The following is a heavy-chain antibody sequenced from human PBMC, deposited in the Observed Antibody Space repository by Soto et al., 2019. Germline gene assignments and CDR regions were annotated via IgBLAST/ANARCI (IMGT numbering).Heavy chain of an antibody. D-gene: IGHD6-13*01. V-gene: IGHV1-2*02. Sequence: GASVKVSCKASGYTFTGYYMHWVRQAPGQGLEWMGWINPNSGGTNYAQKFQGRVTMTRDTSISTAYMELSRLRSDDTAVYYCARVSSWYSNWFDPWGQGTLVTVSS. CDR2: INPNSGGT. CDR1: GYTFTGYY. J-gene: IGHJ5*02. CDR3: ARVSSWYSNWFDP.